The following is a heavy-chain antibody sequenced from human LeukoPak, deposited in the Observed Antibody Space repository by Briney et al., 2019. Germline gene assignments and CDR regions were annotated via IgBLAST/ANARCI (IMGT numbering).Heavy chain of an antibody. Sequence: ASVMVSCKASGYTFTDYYIHWVRQAPGQGLEWMGWINPNSGDTNYARKFQDRVTLTRDTSITTAYMELTNLRSDDTAVYYCARPHGDYYNWFDPWGQGTPVTVSS. D-gene: IGHD4-17*01. J-gene: IGHJ5*02. V-gene: IGHV1-2*02. CDR3: ARPHGDYYNWFDP. CDR1: GYTFTDYY. CDR2: INPNSGDT.